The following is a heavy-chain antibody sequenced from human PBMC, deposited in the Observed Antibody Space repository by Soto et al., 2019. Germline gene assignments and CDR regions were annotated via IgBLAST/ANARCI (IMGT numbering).Heavy chain of an antibody. CDR1: GSTLSSYS. V-gene: IGHV3-21*01. Sequence: EVQLVESGGGLVKPGGSLRLSCAASGSTLSSYSMNWVRQAPGKGLEWVSSISSSSTYIYYADSVKGRFSISRDNAKNSLYLQMNSLRAEDTALYYCARTIYCSGSTCYNNWFDPWGQGTLVTVSS. CDR3: ARTIYCSGSTCYNNWFDP. J-gene: IGHJ5*02. CDR2: ISSSSTYI. D-gene: IGHD2-15*01.